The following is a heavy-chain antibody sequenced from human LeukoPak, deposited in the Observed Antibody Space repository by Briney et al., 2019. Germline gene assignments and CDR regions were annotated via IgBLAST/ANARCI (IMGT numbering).Heavy chain of an antibody. CDR3: ARGVAATGAFDI. D-gene: IGHD2-21*01. CDR1: GGTFSSYA. Sequence: SVKVSCKASGGTFSSYAISWVRQAPGQGLEWMGGNIPIFGTANYAQKFQGRVTITADESTSTAYMELSSLRSEDTAVYYCARGVAATGAFDIWGQGTMVTVSS. V-gene: IGHV1-69*13. CDR2: NIPIFGTA. J-gene: IGHJ3*02.